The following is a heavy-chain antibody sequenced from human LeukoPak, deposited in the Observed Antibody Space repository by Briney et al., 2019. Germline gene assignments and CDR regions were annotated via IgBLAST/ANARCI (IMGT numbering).Heavy chain of an antibody. Sequence: ASVKVSCKASGYTFTSYGINLVRQAPGQGLEWMGWISAYNGNTNYAQKFQGRVTMTRDMSTSTVYMELSSLRSEDTAVYYCARFASSSPGGVDYWGQGTLVTVSS. CDR2: ISAYNGNT. J-gene: IGHJ4*02. V-gene: IGHV1-18*01. D-gene: IGHD6-13*01. CDR3: ARFASSSPGGVDY. CDR1: GYTFTSYG.